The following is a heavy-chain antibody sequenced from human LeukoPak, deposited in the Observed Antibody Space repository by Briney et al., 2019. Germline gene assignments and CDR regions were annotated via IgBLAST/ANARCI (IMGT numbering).Heavy chain of an antibody. CDR3: ARLLAMYPETDV. CDR2: VHYSGDT. Sequence: SETLSLTCTVSGGSVSSGNYYWSWIRLRQSPEKGLEWIGYVHYSGDTYSNPSLKRRATVSADPSTNQFSLKLTSVTVADTAVYYCARLLAMYPETDVWGQGTTVTVSS. J-gene: IGHJ6*02. CDR1: GGSVSSGNYY. V-gene: IGHV4-31*02. D-gene: IGHD2-8*02.